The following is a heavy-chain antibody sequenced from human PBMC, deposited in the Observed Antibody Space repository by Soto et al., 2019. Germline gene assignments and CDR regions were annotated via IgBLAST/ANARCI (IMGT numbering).Heavy chain of an antibody. CDR3: ARGVEAAASRVSRVFFQL. D-gene: IGHD2-15*01. J-gene: IGHJ1*01. CDR1: GFTFDDYA. Sequence: GGSLRLSCAASGFTFDDYAMHWVRQAPGKGLEWVSGISWNSGSIGYADSVKGRFTISRDNAKNSLYLQMNSLRAEDTAVYYCARGVEAAASRVSRVFFQLWGPGSLVTVSS. CDR2: ISWNSGSI. V-gene: IGHV3-9*01.